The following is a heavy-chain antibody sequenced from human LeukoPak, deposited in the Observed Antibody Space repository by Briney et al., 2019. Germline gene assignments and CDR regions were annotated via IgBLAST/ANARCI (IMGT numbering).Heavy chain of an antibody. D-gene: IGHD3-3*01. Sequence: PSETLSLTCTVSGGSISSGDYYWRWIRQPPGTGLEWIGYIYYSGSTYYNPSLKSRVTISVDTSKNQFSLKLSSVTAADTAVYYCARGPKGYYDFWSGYVEGYYFDYWGQGTLVTVSS. CDR1: GGSISSGDYY. CDR2: IYYSGST. J-gene: IGHJ4*02. V-gene: IGHV4-30-4*08. CDR3: ARGPKGYYDFWSGYVEGYYFDY.